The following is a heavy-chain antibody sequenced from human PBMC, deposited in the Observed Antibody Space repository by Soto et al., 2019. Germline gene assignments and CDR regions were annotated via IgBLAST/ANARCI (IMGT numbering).Heavy chain of an antibody. CDR1: GGSISSGGYY. D-gene: IGHD2-21*01. CDR2: IYYSGTT. V-gene: IGHV4-31*03. Sequence: QVQLQESGPGLVKPPQTLSLTCTVSGGSISSGGYYWNWIRQHPGKGLEWIGYIYYSGTTYYNPSLKSRVTISVDTSKNQFSLKLSSVTAADTAVYYCAASYVGCGGFNYYGMDVWGQGTTVSVSS. J-gene: IGHJ6*02. CDR3: AASYVGCGGFNYYGMDV.